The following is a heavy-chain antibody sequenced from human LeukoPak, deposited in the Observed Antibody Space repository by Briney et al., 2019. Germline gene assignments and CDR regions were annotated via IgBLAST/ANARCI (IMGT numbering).Heavy chain of an antibody. V-gene: IGHV4-34*01. CDR3: ARAGSAKSLVY. J-gene: IGHJ4*02. CDR2: INHSGST. CDR1: GGSFSGYY. Sequence: PSETLSLTCAVYGGSFSGYYWSWIRQPPGKGLEWIGEINHSGSTNYNPSLKSRVTISVDTSKNQFSLKLSSVTAADTAVYYCARAGSAKSLVYWGQGTLVTVSS.